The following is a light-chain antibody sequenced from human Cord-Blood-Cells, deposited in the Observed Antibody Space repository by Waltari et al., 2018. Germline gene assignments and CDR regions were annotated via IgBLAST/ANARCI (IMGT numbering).Light chain of an antibody. V-gene: IGLV2-14*01. Sequence: QSALTQPAPVSGSPGQSITISCTGTSSDVGGYHYVSWYQQHPGKAPKLMIYDVSKRPSGVSNRFSGSKSGNTASLTISGLQAEDEADYYCSSYTSSSTWVFGGGTKLTVL. CDR2: DVS. J-gene: IGLJ3*02. CDR3: SSYTSSSTWV. CDR1: SSDVGGYHY.